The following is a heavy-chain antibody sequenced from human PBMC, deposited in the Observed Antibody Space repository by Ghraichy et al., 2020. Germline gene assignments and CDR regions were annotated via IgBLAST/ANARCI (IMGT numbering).Heavy chain of an antibody. J-gene: IGHJ4*02. CDR2: IRSGSSNI. CDR3: ARDAERSGYYRIDY. Sequence: GGSLRLSCAASGFSFSIYDMNWVRQAPGKGLEWVSSIRSGSSNIYYADSVSGRFTISRDNAKNSLYLQMNSLRAEDTAVYYCARDAERSGYYRIDYWGQGTLVTVSS. V-gene: IGHV3-21*01. CDR1: GFSFSIYD. D-gene: IGHD3-3*01.